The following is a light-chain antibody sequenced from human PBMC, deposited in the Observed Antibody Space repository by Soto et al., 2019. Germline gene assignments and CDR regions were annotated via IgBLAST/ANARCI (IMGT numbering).Light chain of an antibody. J-gene: IGKJ1*01. Sequence: IVLTQSPASLSLSPGESATLSCRASQDITTYLAWYQQKPGQAPRLLIYGASSRATGIPDRFSGSGSGTDFTLTISRLEPEDFAVYYCQQYGSSSWTFGQGTKVDIK. CDR2: GAS. CDR1: QDITTY. CDR3: QQYGSSSWT. V-gene: IGKV3-20*01.